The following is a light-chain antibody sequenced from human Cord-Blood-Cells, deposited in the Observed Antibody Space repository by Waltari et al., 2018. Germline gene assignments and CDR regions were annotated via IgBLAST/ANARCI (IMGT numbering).Light chain of an antibody. Sequence: EIVMTQSPATLSVSPGERATLSCRASQSVSSNLAWYQQKPGQAPRRLIYGASTRATGIPARFRCSGSGTEFTLTISSLQSEDFAVYYCQQYNNWPTWTFGQGTKVEIK. CDR2: GAS. V-gene: IGKV3-15*01. CDR1: QSVSSN. CDR3: QQYNNWPTWT. J-gene: IGKJ1*01.